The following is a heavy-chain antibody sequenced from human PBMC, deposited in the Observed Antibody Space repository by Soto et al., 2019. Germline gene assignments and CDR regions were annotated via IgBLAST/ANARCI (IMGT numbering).Heavy chain of an antibody. V-gene: IGHV3-66*01. J-gene: IGHJ4*02. D-gene: IGHD6-19*01. CDR3: ARGHTSGWYYFDY. CDR1: GFTVSSND. Sequence: EVQLVESGGGLVQPGGSLTLSCAASGFTVSSNDMSWVRQAPGKGLEWVSLIYSGGNTYYADSVKGRFTISRDNSKNTMYIQMNSLRAEDTDVYYCARGHTSGWYYFDYWGQGTLVTVSS. CDR2: IYSGGNT.